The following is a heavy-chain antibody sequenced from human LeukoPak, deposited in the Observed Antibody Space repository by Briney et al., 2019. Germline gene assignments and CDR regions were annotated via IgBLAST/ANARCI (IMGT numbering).Heavy chain of an antibody. CDR2: TGTT. J-gene: IGHJ4*02. CDR1: GASISSGAYH. D-gene: IGHD3-10*01. CDR3: ATYYAGRGGSGY. Sequence: SETLSLTCTVSGASISSGAYHWGWIRQTPGKGLEWIGHTGTTNYNPSLNSRVTISEDTSKNQFSLRLSSVTAADTAVYFCATYYAGRGGSGYWGQGTLVTVSS. V-gene: IGHV4-30-4*01.